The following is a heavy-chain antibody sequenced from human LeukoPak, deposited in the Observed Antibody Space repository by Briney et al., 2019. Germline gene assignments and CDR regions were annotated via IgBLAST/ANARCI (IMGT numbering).Heavy chain of an antibody. CDR2: ISNDASST. V-gene: IGHV3-74*01. Sequence: GGSLRLSCAASGFTFSNYWMHWVRQAPGKGLVWVSRISNDASSTTYADSVKGRFTISRDNTKNTLYLQMNSLRAEGTAVYYCAVGDNPGALDYWGQGTLVTVSS. CDR3: AVGDNPGALDY. J-gene: IGHJ4*02. D-gene: IGHD1-14*01. CDR1: GFTFSNYW.